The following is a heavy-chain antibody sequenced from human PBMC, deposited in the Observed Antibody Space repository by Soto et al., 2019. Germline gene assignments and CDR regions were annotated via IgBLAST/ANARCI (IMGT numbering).Heavy chain of an antibody. D-gene: IGHD6-13*01. J-gene: IGHJ4*02. CDR3: TSAPIGTSLTF. Sequence: GGSLRLSCTTSGFTFGDHYISWLRQAPGKGLEWVGFIRTKGYGGTTDYAASVKGRFTISRDDSKSIAYLQMNSLQTEDTAVYFCTSAPIGTSLTFWGQGTLVTVSS. CDR2: IRTKGYGGTT. V-gene: IGHV3-49*03. CDR1: GFTFGDHY.